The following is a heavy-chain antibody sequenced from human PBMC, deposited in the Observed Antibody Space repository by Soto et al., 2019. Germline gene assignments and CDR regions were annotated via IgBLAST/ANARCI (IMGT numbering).Heavy chain of an antibody. Sequence: SVKVSCKASGGTFSSYAISWVRQAPGQGLEWMGGIIPIFGTANYAQKFQGRVTITADESTSTAYMELSSLRSEDTAVYYCARVHCSSTSCYTGDYYYYGMDVWGQGTTVTVSS. CDR2: IIPIFGTA. V-gene: IGHV1-69*13. CDR3: ARVHCSSTSCYTGDYYYYGMDV. CDR1: GGTFSSYA. D-gene: IGHD2-2*02. J-gene: IGHJ6*02.